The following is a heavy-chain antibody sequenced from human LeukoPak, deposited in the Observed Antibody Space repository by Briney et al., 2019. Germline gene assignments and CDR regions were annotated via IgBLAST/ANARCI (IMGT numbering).Heavy chain of an antibody. D-gene: IGHD1-7*01. CDR3: ARNRLELLSSPWCDC. Sequence: SVKVSCKASGGTFSSYAISWVRQAPGQGLEWMGGIIPNFGTANYAQKFQGRVTITADESTSTAYMELSSLRSEDTAVCYRARNRLELLSSPWCDCWGQGTLVTVSS. V-gene: IGHV1-69*13. CDR2: IIPNFGTA. J-gene: IGHJ5*01. CDR1: GGTFSSYA.